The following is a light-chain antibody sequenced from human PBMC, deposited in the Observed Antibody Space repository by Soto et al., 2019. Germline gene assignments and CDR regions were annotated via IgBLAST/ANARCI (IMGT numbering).Light chain of an antibody. J-gene: IGKJ5*01. V-gene: IGKV3-11*01. CDR3: QQRSNWPLIT. Sequence: EIVLTQSPATLSVSPGARATLSCRASQSVSSNLAWYQQKPGQAPRLLIYDASNRATGIPARFSGSGSGTDFTLTISSLEPEDFAVYYCQQRSNWPLITFGQGTRLEIK. CDR2: DAS. CDR1: QSVSSN.